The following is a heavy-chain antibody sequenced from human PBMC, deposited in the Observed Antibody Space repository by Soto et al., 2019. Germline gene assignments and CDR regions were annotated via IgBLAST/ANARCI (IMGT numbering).Heavy chain of an antibody. J-gene: IGHJ4*02. D-gene: IGHD1-1*01. CDR1: GFTFSSYG. CDR3: ARDGALEPSYFDY. Sequence: GGSLRLSCAASGFTFSSYGMHWVRQAPGKGLEWVAVIWYDGSNKYYADSVKGRFTISRDNSKNTLYLQMNSLRAEDTAVYYCARDGALEPSYFDYWGQGTLVTVSS. V-gene: IGHV3-33*01. CDR2: IWYDGSNK.